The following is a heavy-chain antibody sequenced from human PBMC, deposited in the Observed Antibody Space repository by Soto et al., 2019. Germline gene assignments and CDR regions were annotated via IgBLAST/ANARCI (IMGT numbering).Heavy chain of an antibody. CDR2: ISGSGRYT. Sequence: GGSHILSSASSGCTFVSSFVRWVRQDPGKGLEWLSLISGSGRYTDYADSVKGRFTISRDNDKNTVFLEMNSLRAEDTAVYYCAKVFSPEGGNYFDYWGQGTLVTVSS. V-gene: IGHV3-23*01. CDR1: GCTFVSSF. J-gene: IGHJ4*02. CDR3: AKVFSPEGGNYFDY.